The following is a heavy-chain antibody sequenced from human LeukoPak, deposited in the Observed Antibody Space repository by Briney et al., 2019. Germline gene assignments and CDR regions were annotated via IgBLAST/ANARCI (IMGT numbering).Heavy chain of an antibody. D-gene: IGHD5-18*01. CDR1: GFTFTAYT. J-gene: IGHJ5*02. V-gene: IGHV3-21*01. Sequence: GGSLRLSGAASGFTFTAYTINWVRQAPGKGLEWVSSISSTSYIYYADSVKGRFTISRDNAKNSVYLQMNSLRAEDTAVYYCARDTAMVKFDPWGQGTLVTVSS. CDR3: ARDTAMVKFDP. CDR2: ISSTSYI.